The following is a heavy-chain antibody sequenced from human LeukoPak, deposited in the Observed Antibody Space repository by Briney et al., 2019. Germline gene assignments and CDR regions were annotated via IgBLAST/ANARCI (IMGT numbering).Heavy chain of an antibody. V-gene: IGHV4-34*01. CDR2: INHSGST. D-gene: IGHD3-22*01. CDR1: GGSFSGYY. CDR3: ARGSPYYYDSSGYYYLPRVKYYFDY. Sequence: TSETLSLTCAVYGGSFSGYYWSWIRQPPGKGLEWIGEINHSGSTNYNPSLKSRVTISVDTSKNQFSLKLSSVTAADTAVYYCARGSPYYYDSSGYYYLPRVKYYFDYWGQGTLVTVSS. J-gene: IGHJ4*02.